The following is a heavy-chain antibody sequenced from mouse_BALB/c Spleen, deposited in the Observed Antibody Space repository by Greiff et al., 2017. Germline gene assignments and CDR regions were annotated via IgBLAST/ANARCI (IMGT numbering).Heavy chain of an antibody. CDR1: GFTFTDYY. J-gene: IGHJ2*01. V-gene: IGHV7-3*02. CDR3: ARDMGDERAFDY. D-gene: IGHD3-3*01. Sequence: EVKLMESGGGLVQPGGSLRLSCATSGFTFTDYYMSWVRQPPGKALEWLGFIRNKANGYTTEYSASVKGRFTISRDNSQSILYLQMNTLRAEDSATYYCARDMGDERAFDYWGQGTTLTVSS. CDR2: IRNKANGYTT.